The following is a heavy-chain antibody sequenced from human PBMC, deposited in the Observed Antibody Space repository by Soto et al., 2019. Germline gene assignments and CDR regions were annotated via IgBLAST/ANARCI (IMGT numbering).Heavy chain of an antibody. CDR1: GFTFSSYG. Sequence: GGSLRLSCAASGFTFSSYGMHWVRQAPGKGLEWVAVIWYDGSNKYYADSVKGRFTISRDNSKNTLYLQMNSLRAEDTAVYYCARDLLMTTPQRTLGGRGKDYYYGMDVWGQGTTVTVS. CDR2: IWYDGSNK. V-gene: IGHV3-33*01. J-gene: IGHJ6*02. CDR3: ARDLLMTTPQRTLGGRGKDYYYGMDV. D-gene: IGHD4-4*01.